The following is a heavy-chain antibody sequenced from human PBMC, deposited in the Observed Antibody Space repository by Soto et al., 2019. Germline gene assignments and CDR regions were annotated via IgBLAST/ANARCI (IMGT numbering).Heavy chain of an antibody. CDR2: IYHTGNA. Sequence: SETLSLTCSVSGDSISNSRFYWAWIRQPPGEGLEWIGSIYHTGNAYYNPSLKSRVTISVDTSKNQFSLKLTSVTAADAALYYCARSVFPWGRGTLVPVSS. CDR1: GDSISNSRFY. V-gene: IGHV4-39*01. CDR3: ARSVFP. J-gene: IGHJ5*02.